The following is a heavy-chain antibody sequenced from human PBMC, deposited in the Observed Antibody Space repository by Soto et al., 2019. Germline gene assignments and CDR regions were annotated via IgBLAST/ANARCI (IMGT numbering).Heavy chain of an antibody. D-gene: IGHD4-17*01. V-gene: IGHV3-21*01. CDR1: GFTFSSYT. Sequence: PGGSLRLSCAASGFTFSSYTMNWVRQAPGRGLEWVSSIGTSSSYIYYADSVKGRFTISRDNAKNSLFLQMNSLRADDTAVYYCARDSVRDYLYYYYGMDVWGQGTTGT. CDR3: ARDSVRDYLYYYYGMDV. CDR2: IGTSSSYI. J-gene: IGHJ6*02.